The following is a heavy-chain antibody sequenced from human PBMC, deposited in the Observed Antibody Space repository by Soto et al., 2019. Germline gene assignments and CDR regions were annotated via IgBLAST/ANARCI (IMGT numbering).Heavy chain of an antibody. CDR1: GYTFTGYY. D-gene: IGHD1-26*01. Sequence: QVQLVQSGTEVKRPGDSVKVSCKASGYTFTGYYVHWVRQAPGQGLAWMGLINPNSGDTYLAQRFQGRVTMNRDTSIGTADMEQRGLTYDDTAEYYCAKGGAIVAAGTRVYLYNAMDVWGQGTTVTVSS. J-gene: IGHJ6*02. CDR3: AKGGAIVAAGTRVYLYNAMDV. CDR2: INPNSGDT. V-gene: IGHV1-2*02.